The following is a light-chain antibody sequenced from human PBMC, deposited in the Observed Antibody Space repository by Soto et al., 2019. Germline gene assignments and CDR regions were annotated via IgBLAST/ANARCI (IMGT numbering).Light chain of an antibody. CDR3: QQRSNWPRT. Sequence: EIVLTQSPATLSLSPGERATLSCRASQSVSSYLAWYQQKPGQAPRLLIYDAYNRATGIQARFSGSGSGTDFTLTINTLVPEDFSVYYCQQRSNWPRTFGQGTKVEIK. J-gene: IGKJ1*01. CDR2: DAY. CDR1: QSVSSY. V-gene: IGKV3-11*01.